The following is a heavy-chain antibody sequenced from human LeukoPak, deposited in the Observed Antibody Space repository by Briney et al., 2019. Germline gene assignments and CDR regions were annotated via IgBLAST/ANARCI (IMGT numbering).Heavy chain of an antibody. CDR3: ARAAVSYYHFWSGYGDLFDY. V-gene: IGHV3-30-3*01. CDR1: GFSFSSYA. Sequence: PGGSLRLSCAASGFSFSSYAMHWVRQDPGKGLEWVAVISYDGSNKYYADSVKGRFTISRDNSKNTLYLQMNSLRAEDTAVYYCARAAVSYYHFWSGYGDLFDYWGQGTLVTVSS. D-gene: IGHD3-3*01. CDR2: ISYDGSNK. J-gene: IGHJ4*02.